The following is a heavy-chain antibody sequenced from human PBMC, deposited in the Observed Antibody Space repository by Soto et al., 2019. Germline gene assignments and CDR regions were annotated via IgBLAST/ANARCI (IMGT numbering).Heavy chain of an antibody. Sequence: EVQLLESGGGLVQPGGSLRLSCAASGFTFSSYAMSWVRQAPGKGLEWVSAISGSGGSTYYADSVKGRFTISRDNSKNTLYLQMNSLRAEDTAVYYCAKGRLLWFGEPSSPNAFDIWGQGTMVTVSS. D-gene: IGHD3-10*01. J-gene: IGHJ3*02. CDR2: ISGSGGST. CDR3: AKGRLLWFGEPSSPNAFDI. V-gene: IGHV3-23*01. CDR1: GFTFSSYA.